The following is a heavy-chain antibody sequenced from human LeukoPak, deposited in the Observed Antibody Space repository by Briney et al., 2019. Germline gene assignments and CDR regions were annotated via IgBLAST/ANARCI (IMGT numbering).Heavy chain of an antibody. V-gene: IGHV1-46*01. CDR1: GYTFTSYY. D-gene: IGHD3-9*01. CDR2: INPSGGST. J-gene: IGHJ4*02. Sequence: GASVKVSCKASGYTFTSYYMHWVRQAPGQGLEWMGIINPSGGSTSYAQKFQGRVTMTRDTSTSTVYMELSSLRSEDTAVYYCARVLTYYDILTGYSTYYFDYWGQGTLVTVFS. CDR3: ARVLTYYDILTGYSTYYFDY.